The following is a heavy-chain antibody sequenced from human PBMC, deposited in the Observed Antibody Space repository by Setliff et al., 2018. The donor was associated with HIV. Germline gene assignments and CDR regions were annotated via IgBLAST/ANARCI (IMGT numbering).Heavy chain of an antibody. CDR3: DIGGYYLVNYFDP. J-gene: IGHJ5*02. D-gene: IGHD3-22*01. CDR1: GYTFTSYG. CDR2: INTYTGNP. Sequence: ASVKVSCKASGYTFTSYGMSWVRQAPGQGLEWMGWINTYTGNPTYAQDFTGRFVFSLDLSSVTAADTAVYFCARDKSFKDEDIGGYYLVNYFDPWGQGTLVTVSS. V-gene: IGHV7-4-1*01.